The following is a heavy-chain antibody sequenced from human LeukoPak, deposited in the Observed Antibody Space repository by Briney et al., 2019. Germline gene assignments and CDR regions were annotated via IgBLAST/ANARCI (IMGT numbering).Heavy chain of an antibody. CDR1: GGSFSGYY. J-gene: IGHJ6*02. CDR3: ARGLTPPGSSGYHDGMDV. D-gene: IGHD3-22*01. CDR2: INHSGST. Sequence: PSETLSLTCAVYGGSFSGYYWSWIRQPPGKGLEWIGEINHSGSTNYNPSLKSRVTISVDTSKNQFSLKLSSVTAADTAVYYCARGLTPPGSSGYHDGMDVWGRGTTVTVSS. V-gene: IGHV4-34*01.